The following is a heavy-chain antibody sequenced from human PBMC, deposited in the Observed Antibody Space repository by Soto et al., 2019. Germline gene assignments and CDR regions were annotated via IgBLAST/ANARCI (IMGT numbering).Heavy chain of an antibody. D-gene: IGHD3-16*01. V-gene: IGHV3-33*01. J-gene: IGHJ6*02. CDR3: ATSRGYYDYVWGSYIYYGMDV. CDR1: GFTFSSYG. CDR2: IWYDGSNK. Sequence: PGGSLRLSCAASGFTFSSYGMHWVRQAPGKGLEWVAVIWYDGSNKYYADSVKGRFTISRDNSKNTLYLQMNSLRAEDTAVYYCATSRGYYDYVWGSYIYYGMDVWGQGTTVTVSS.